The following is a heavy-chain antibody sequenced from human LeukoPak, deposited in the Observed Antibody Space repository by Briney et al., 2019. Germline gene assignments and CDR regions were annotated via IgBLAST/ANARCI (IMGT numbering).Heavy chain of an antibody. J-gene: IGHJ4*02. Sequence: GGSLRLSCAASGFTFSNYAMSWVRQAPGKGLEWVSTIRGSGDTTYYAGSVQGRFTISRDNSKTTLYLQLNSLRAEDTAVYYCAKVRYGSWDYFDYWGQGTLVTVSS. CDR2: IRGSGDTT. V-gene: IGHV3-23*01. D-gene: IGHD6-13*01. CDR1: GFTFSNYA. CDR3: AKVRYGSWDYFDY.